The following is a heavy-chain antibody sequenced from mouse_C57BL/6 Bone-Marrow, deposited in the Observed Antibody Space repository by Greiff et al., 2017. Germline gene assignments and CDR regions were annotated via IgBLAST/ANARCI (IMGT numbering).Heavy chain of an antibody. CDR1: EYEFPSHD. J-gene: IGHJ1*03. CDR2: INSDGGST. Sequence: EVQVVESGGGLVQPGESLKLSCESNEYEFPSHDMSWVRKTPEKRLALVAAINSDGGSTYYPDTMERRFIISRDNTKKTLYLQMSSLRSEDTALYYCARHALITTADWYFDVWGTGTTVTVSS. V-gene: IGHV5-2*01. D-gene: IGHD1-1*01. CDR3: ARHALITTADWYFDV.